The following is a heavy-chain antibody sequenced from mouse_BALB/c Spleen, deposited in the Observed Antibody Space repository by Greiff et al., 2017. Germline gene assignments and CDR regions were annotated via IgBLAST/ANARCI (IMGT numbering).Heavy chain of an antibody. CDR3: ARGELD. Sequence: DVHLVESGGGLVKPGGSLKLSCAASGFTFSSYAMSWVRQTPEKRLEWVASISSGGSTYYPDSVKGRFTISRDNARNILYLQMSSLRSEDTAMYYCARGELDWGQGTTLTVSS. V-gene: IGHV5-6-5*01. J-gene: IGHJ2*01. CDR2: ISSGGST. CDR1: GFTFSSYA.